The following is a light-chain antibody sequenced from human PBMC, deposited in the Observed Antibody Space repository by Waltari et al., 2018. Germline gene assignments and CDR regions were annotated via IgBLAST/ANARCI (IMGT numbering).Light chain of an antibody. Sequence: QSALTQPCSVSGSAGQSVTISCTGTRSDVGYYNYVSWYQQHPGKPPKLMIYDVTKRPSGVPDRFSGSNSGNTASLTVSGLQAEDEADYYCCSFARSSTLVFGGGTKLTVL. J-gene: IGLJ2*01. CDR3: CSFARSSTLV. V-gene: IGLV2-11*01. CDR1: RSDVGYYNY. CDR2: DVT.